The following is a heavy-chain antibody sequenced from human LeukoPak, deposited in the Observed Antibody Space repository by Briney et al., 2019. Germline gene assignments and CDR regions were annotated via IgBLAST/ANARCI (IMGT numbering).Heavy chain of an antibody. Sequence: GGSQRLSCAPSGFSFNRNAISWVRQAPGNWLEWVSTIGGNGDKPFYADSFKSQFTISKDNSKNMLHWQMSSLTGEDTALYYGMRRGDASSGWGDHDYWGQGALVTVSS. V-gene: IGHV3-23*01. CDR1: GFSFNRNA. CDR2: IGGNGDKP. CDR3: MRRGDASSGWGDHDY. J-gene: IGHJ4*02. D-gene: IGHD6-19*01.